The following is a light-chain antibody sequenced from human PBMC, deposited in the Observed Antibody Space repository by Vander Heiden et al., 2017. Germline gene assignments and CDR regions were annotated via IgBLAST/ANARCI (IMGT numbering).Light chain of an antibody. Sequence: DIVITQSPLSLPVTPGEPASISCRSSQSLLHSNGYNYLDWYLQKPGQSPQLLIYLGSNRASGVPDRFSGSGSGTDFTLKISRVEAEDVGVYYCRQALQTPGTFGGGTKVEIK. CDR2: LGS. V-gene: IGKV2-28*01. J-gene: IGKJ4*01. CDR1: QSLLHSNGYNY. CDR3: RQALQTPGT.